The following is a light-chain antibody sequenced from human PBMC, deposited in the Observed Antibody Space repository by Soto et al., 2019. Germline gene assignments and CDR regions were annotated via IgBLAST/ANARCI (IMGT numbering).Light chain of an antibody. V-gene: IGKV1-5*01. Sequence: DIQMSQSPSTLSASVGDRVTITFRASQSISSWLAWYQQKPGKAPKLLIYDASSLESGVPSRFSGSGSGTEFTLTISSLQPDDFATYYCQQYNSYPETFGQGTKVHI. CDR1: QSISSW. CDR3: QQYNSYPET. CDR2: DAS. J-gene: IGKJ1*01.